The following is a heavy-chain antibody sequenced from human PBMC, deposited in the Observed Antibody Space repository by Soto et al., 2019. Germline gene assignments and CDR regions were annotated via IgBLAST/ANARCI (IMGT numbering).Heavy chain of an antibody. CDR1: GGSISSSSYY. CDR2: IYYSGYT. CDR3: ARLYYDRTYYFDY. V-gene: IGHV4-39*01. J-gene: IGHJ4*02. Sequence: PSETLSLTCTVSGGSISSSSYYWGWIRQPPGKGLEWIGSIYYSGYTYYNPSLKSRVTISVDTSKNQFSLKLSSVTAADTAVYYCARLYYDRTYYFDYWGQGTLVTVSS. D-gene: IGHD3-22*01.